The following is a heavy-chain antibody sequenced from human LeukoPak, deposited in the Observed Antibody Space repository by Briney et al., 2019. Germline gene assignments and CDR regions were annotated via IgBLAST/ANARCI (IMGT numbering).Heavy chain of an antibody. J-gene: IGHJ6*03. V-gene: IGHV4-4*07. CDR3: ARTSYGDYVSYYYYYMDV. CDR1: GGFISSYY. CDR2: IYTSGGT. D-gene: IGHD4-17*01. Sequence: PSETLSLTCTVSGGFISSYYWSWIRQPAGKGLEWIGRIYTSGGTNYNPSLKSRVTMSVDTSKNQFSLKLSSVTAADTAVYYCARTSYGDYVSYYYYYMDVWGKGTTVTVSS.